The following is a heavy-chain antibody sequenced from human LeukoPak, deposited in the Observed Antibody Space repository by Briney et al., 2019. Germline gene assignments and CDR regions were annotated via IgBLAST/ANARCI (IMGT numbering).Heavy chain of an antibody. J-gene: IGHJ6*03. Sequence: GGSLRLSCTASGFRFGGYSIHWVRQAPGKGLEWLSYISVSGTIYADSVMGRVTVSRDNAKNSLYLQMNSLRAEDTAVYYCARIRGSTLAISYMDVWGKGTAVTVSS. CDR3: ARIRGSTLAISYMDV. CDR1: GFRFGGYS. CDR2: ISVSGTI. V-gene: IGHV3-48*04. D-gene: IGHD2-21*01.